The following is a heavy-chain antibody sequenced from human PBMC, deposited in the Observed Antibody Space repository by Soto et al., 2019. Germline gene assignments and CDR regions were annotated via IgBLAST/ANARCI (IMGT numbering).Heavy chain of an antibody. CDR2: IIPIFGTA. V-gene: IGHV1-69*01. J-gene: IGHJ4*02. CDR3: ARRGAGTATDNYYFDY. D-gene: IGHD2-15*01. Sequence: QVQLVQSGAEVKKPGSSVKVSCKASGGTFSSYAISWVRQAPGQGLEWMGGIIPIFGTANYAQKFQGRVTITADESTSTAYMELSSLRSEDTAVYYCARRGAGTATDNYYFDYWGQGTQVTVSS. CDR1: GGTFSSYA.